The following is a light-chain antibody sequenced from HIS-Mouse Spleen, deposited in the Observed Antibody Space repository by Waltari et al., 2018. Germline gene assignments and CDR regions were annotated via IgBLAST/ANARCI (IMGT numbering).Light chain of an antibody. CDR1: SGSIASNY. CDR3: QSYDSSNVV. J-gene: IGLJ2*01. Sequence: NFMLTQPHSVSESPGKTVTISCTGSSGSIASNYVQWYHQRPGSAPTTVIYEDTQRPSGVPDLFSGSIDSSSNSASLTISGLKTEDEADYYCQSYDSSNVVFGGGTKLTVL. CDR2: EDT. V-gene: IGLV6-57*02.